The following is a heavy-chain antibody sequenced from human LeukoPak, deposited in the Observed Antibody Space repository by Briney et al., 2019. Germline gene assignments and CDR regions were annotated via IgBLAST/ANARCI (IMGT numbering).Heavy chain of an antibody. V-gene: IGHV4-59*01. CDR1: GGSISSYY. CDR2: IYYSGST. Sequence: SETLSLTCTVSGGSISSYYWSWIRQPPGKGLEWIGYIYYSGSTNCNPSLKSRVTISVDTSKNQFSLKLSSVTAADTAVYYCASSGDYVALDYWGQGTLVTVSS. J-gene: IGHJ4*02. CDR3: ASSGDYVALDY. D-gene: IGHD4-17*01.